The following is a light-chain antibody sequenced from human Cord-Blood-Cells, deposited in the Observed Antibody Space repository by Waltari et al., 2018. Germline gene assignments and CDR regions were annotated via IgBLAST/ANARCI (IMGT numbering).Light chain of an antibody. CDR2: EGS. J-gene: IGLJ1*01. CDR1: SSDVGSYNL. V-gene: IGLV2-23*03. CDR3: CSYAGSSNV. Sequence: QSALTQPASVSGSPGQSITISCTGTSSDVGSYNLVSWYKQHPGKAPKLIIYEGSKRPSGVSNRFSGSKSGNTASLTISGLQAEDEANYYCCSYAGSSNVFGTGTKVTVL.